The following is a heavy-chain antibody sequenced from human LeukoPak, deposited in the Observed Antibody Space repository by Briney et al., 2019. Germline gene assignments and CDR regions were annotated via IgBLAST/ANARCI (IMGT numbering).Heavy chain of an antibody. CDR3: ARAVACDDSSSDKLYYYYYGMDV. CDR2: MNPNSGNT. V-gene: IGHV1-8*01. J-gene: IGHJ6*02. CDR1: GYTFTSYD. Sequence: ASVKVSCKASGYTFTSYDINWVRQATGQGLEWMGWMNPNSGNTGYAQKFQGRVTMTRNTSISTAYMELSSLRSEDTAVYYCARAVACDDSSSDKLYYYYYGMDVWGQGTTVTVSS. D-gene: IGHD3-22*01.